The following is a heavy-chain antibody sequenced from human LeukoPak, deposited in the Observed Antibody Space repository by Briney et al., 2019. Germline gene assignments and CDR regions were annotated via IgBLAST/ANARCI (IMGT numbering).Heavy chain of an antibody. CDR3: ARDGVGAVARGAFDI. CDR1: GGSFSGYY. V-gene: IGHV4-31*11. Sequence: PSETLSLTCAVYGGSFSGYYWSWIRQHPGKGLEWIGYIYYSGSTYYNPSLKSRVTISVDTSKNQLSLKLSSVTAADTAVYYCARDGVGAVARGAFDIWGQGTMVTVSS. CDR2: IYYSGST. D-gene: IGHD1-26*01. J-gene: IGHJ3*02.